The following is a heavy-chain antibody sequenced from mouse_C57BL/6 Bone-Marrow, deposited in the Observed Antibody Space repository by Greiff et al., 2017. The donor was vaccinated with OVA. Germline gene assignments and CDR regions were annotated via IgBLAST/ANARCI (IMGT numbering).Heavy chain of an antibody. V-gene: IGHV1-5*01. CDR3: TNSSGYGYAMDY. CDR2: IYPGNSDT. J-gene: IGHJ4*01. D-gene: IGHD3-2*02. CDR1: GYTFTSYW. Sequence: VQLQQSGTVLARPGASVKMSCKTSGYTFTSYWMHWVKQRPGQGLEWIGAIYPGNSDTSYNQKFKGKAKLTAVTSASTAYMELSSLTNEDSAVYYGTNSSGYGYAMDYWGQGTSVTVSS.